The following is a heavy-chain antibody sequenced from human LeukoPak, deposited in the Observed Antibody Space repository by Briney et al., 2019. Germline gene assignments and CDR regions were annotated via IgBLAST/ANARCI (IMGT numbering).Heavy chain of an antibody. CDR2: IKQDGSEK. CDR3: ARDLLGGNSPGLLDY. V-gene: IGHV3-7*01. Sequence: TGGSLRLSCAASELTFSSYWMSWVRQAPGKGLEWVANIKQDGSEKYYVDSVKGRFTISRDNAKNSLYLQMNSLRAEDTAVYYCARDLLGGNSPGLLDYWGQGTLVTVSS. J-gene: IGHJ4*02. D-gene: IGHD4-23*01. CDR1: ELTFSSYW.